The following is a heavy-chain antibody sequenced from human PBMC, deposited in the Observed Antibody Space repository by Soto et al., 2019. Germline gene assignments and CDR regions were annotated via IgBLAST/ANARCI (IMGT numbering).Heavy chain of an antibody. CDR3: AIVIVVVVRDGVKRNSGHYFDY. J-gene: IGHJ4*02. V-gene: IGHV1-69*13. Sequence: SVKVSCKASGGTFSSYAISWVRQAPGQGLEWMGGIIPIFGTANYAQKFQGRVTITADESTSTAYMELSSLRSEDTAVYYCAIVIVVVVRDGVKRNSGHYFDYWGQGXLVTVSS. D-gene: IGHD2-15*01. CDR2: IIPIFGTA. CDR1: GGTFSSYA.